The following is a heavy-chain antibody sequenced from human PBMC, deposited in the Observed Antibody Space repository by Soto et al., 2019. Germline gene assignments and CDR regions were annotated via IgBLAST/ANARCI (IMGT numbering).Heavy chain of an antibody. Sequence: QLVESGGDLVQPGGSLRLSCAASKFSFSGYWLHWVRQPPGKGLMWVSRINPDGSRTTYADSVKGRFTISRDNAKNTLCLQMNSLRAEDTAVYYCARVASGSYDWFDPWGQGTLVTVSS. J-gene: IGHJ5*02. CDR1: KFSFSGYW. CDR2: INPDGSRT. D-gene: IGHD1-26*01. CDR3: ARVASGSYDWFDP. V-gene: IGHV3-74*01.